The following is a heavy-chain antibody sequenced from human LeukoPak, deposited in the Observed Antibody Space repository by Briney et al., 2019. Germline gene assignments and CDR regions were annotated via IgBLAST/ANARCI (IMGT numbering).Heavy chain of an antibody. D-gene: IGHD5-24*01. CDR1: GGSISSSNW. CDR2: IYHSGST. J-gene: IGHJ4*02. Sequence: PSETLSLTCAVSGGSISSSNWWSWVRQPPGKGLEWIGEIYHSGSTNYNPSLKSRVTISVDKSKNQFSLKLSSVTAADTAVYYCASQVGSERRWLQGQIDYWGQGTLVTVSS. V-gene: IGHV4-4*02. CDR3: ASQVGSERRWLQGQIDY.